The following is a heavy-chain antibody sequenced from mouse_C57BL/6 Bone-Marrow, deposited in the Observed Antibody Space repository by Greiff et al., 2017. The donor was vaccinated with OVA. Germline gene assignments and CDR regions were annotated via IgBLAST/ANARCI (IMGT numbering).Heavy chain of an antibody. CDR1: GFNIKDYY. CDR2: IDPEYGET. Sequence: VQLQQSGAELVKPGASVKLSCTASGFNIKDYYMHWVKQRTEQGLEWIGRIDPEYGETKYAPKFQGKATITADTSSNTAYLQLSSLTSEDTAVYYCARYYGSSYLAWFAYWGQGTLVTVSA. V-gene: IGHV14-2*01. D-gene: IGHD1-1*01. CDR3: ARYYGSSYLAWFAY. J-gene: IGHJ3*01.